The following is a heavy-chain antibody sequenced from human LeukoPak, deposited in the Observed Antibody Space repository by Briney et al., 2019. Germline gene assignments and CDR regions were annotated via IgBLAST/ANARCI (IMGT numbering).Heavy chain of an antibody. CDR3: ARDRGIVVVVAASNWFDP. J-gene: IGHJ5*02. Sequence: SETLSLTCTVSGGSISSSSYYWGWIRQPPGKGLEWIGSIYYSGSTYYNPSLKSRVTISVDTSKNQFSLKLSSVTAADTAVYYCARDRGIVVVVAASNWFDPWGQGTLVTVSS. V-gene: IGHV4-39*07. CDR1: GGSISSSSYY. CDR2: IYYSGST. D-gene: IGHD2-15*01.